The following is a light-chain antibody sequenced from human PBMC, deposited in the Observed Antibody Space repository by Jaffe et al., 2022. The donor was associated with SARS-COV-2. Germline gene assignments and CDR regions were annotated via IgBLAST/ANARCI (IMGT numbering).Light chain of an antibody. V-gene: IGKV3-15*01. CDR3: QQYDNWPLT. CDR2: GAS. Sequence: EIEMTQSPATLSVSPGERATLSCRASQSVNSNLAWYQQKPGQAPRVLIYGASTRATGIPARFSGSESGTEFTLTISSLQSEDFAVYYCQQYDNWPLTFGGGTKVEIK. J-gene: IGKJ4*01. CDR1: QSVNSN.